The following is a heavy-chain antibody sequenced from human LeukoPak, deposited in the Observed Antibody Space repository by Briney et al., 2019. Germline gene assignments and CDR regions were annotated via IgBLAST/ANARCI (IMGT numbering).Heavy chain of an antibody. J-gene: IGHJ4*02. CDR1: GFTVSSNY. CDR2: IYSGGST. CDR3: VRADDRPDNGLDY. Sequence: GGSPRLSCAASGFTVSSNYMSWVRQAPGKGLEWVSIIYSGGSTYYADSVKGRFTISRDISKNTLYLQMNSLRAEETAVYYCVRADDRPDNGLDYWGQGTLVTVSS. D-gene: IGHD3-22*01. V-gene: IGHV3-53*01.